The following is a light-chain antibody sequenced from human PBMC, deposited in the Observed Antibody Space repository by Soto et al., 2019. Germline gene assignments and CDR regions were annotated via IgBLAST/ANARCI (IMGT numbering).Light chain of an antibody. CDR1: QSVSSSY. V-gene: IGKV3-20*01. CDR3: QQYGSSLPIT. Sequence: EFVLTQSPGTLSLSPGGRLTLSSRPSQSVSSSYLAWYQQKPGQAPRLLIYGASSRATGIPDRFSGSGSGTDFTLTISRLEPEDFAVYYCQQYGSSLPITFGQGTRLEI. J-gene: IGKJ5*01. CDR2: GAS.